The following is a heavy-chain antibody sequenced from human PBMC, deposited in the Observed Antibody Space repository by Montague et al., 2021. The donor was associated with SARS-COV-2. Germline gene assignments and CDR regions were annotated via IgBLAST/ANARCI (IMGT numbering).Heavy chain of an antibody. CDR2: INHSGST. V-gene: IGHV4-34*01. J-gene: IGHJ6*02. CDR3: ARDRARIVGARRYYYYGMDV. CDR1: GGSFSGYY. D-gene: IGHD1-26*01. Sequence: SETLSLTCAVYGGSFSGYYWSWIRQPPGKGLEWIGEINHSGSTNYNPSLESRVTISVDTSKNQFSLKLSSVTAADTAVYYCARDRARIVGARRYYYYGMDVWGQGTPVTVSS.